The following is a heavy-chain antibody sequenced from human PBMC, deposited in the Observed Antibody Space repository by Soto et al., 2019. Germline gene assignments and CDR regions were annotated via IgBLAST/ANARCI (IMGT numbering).Heavy chain of an antibody. CDR3: ARDRGSYGMDV. J-gene: IGHJ6*02. Sequence: QVQLQESGPGLVKPSQTLSLTCTVSGDSISVGYYWSWIRQHPGKGLEWIGYVSPSGTTYYNPSLNRRVSISTYRSKNQFSLEVSSVTAADTAVYYCARDRGSYGMDVWGQGTTVTVSS. CDR1: GDSISVGYY. CDR2: VSPSGTT. V-gene: IGHV4-31*03.